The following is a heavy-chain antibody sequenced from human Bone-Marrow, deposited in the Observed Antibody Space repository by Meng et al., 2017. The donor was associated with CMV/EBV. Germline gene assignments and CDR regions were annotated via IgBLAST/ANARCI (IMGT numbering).Heavy chain of an antibody. V-gene: IGHV4-34*01. CDR1: GAPFSGY. J-gene: IGHJ4*02. D-gene: IGHD1-26*01. CDR2: ITHSGST. CDR3: APGFRSWSGSYSS. Sequence: QVDLQRCGAGLLQPSETLSLTCGVDGAPFSGYWSWVRQPPGKGLEWIGEITHSGSTNYNVSLKSRVTISIDTSQNQFSLKLSSVTATDTAVYYCAPGFRSWSGSYSSWGQGTLVTVSS.